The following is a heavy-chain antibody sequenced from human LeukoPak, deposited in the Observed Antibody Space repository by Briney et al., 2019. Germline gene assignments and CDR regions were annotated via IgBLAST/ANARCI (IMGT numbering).Heavy chain of an antibody. CDR3: ARLGITTGY. CDR1: GGSISSSSYY. V-gene: IGHV4-39*01. Sequence: ASETLSLTCTVSGGSISSSSYYWGWIRQPPGKGLEWIGSIYYSGSTYYNPSLKSRVTISVDTSKNQFSLKLSSVTAADTAVYYCARLGITTGYWGQGTLVTVSS. CDR2: IYYSGST. D-gene: IGHD3-10*01. J-gene: IGHJ4*02.